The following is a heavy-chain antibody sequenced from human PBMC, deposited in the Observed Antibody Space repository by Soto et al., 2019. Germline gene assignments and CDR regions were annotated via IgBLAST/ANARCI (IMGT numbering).Heavy chain of an antibody. Sequence: SETLSLTCTVSGGSISSYYWSWIRQPPGKGLEWIGYIYYSGSTNYNPSLKSRVTISVDTSKNQFSLKLSSVTAADTAVYYCARDRDSSSYRWFDPWGQGTLVTVSS. CDR2: IYYSGST. CDR3: ARDRDSSSYRWFDP. D-gene: IGHD6-6*01. J-gene: IGHJ5*02. V-gene: IGHV4-59*01. CDR1: GGSISSYY.